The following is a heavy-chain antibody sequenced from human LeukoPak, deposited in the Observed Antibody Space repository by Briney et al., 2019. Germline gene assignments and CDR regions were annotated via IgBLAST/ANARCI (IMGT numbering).Heavy chain of an antibody. CDR1: GGSFSGYY. V-gene: IGHV4-34*01. J-gene: IGHJ6*04. D-gene: IGHD3-10*01. CDR2: INHSGST. CDR3: ARAPRRYGSGSTHRYYYYGMDV. Sequence: SETLSLTCAVYGGSFSGYYWSWIRQPPGEGLEWIGEINHSGSTNYNPSLKSRVTISVDTSKNQFSLKLSSVTAADTAVYYCARAPRRYGSGSTHRYYYYGMDVWGKGTTVTVSS.